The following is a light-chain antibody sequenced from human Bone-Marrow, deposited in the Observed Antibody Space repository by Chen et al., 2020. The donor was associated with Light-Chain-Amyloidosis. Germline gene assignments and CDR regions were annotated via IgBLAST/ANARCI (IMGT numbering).Light chain of an antibody. CDR1: TSDIGTYDF. Sequence: QSALTQPASVSGSPGQSITIPCTGTTSDIGTYDFVSWYQQFPDRAPKLIIFNISVRSSGTSRRFSGSKSGNTASLTISGLQPDDEGVYFCASYAKGNIVVFGGGSTLTV. CDR3: ASYAKGNIVV. V-gene: IGLV2-23*02. CDR2: NIS. J-gene: IGLJ2*01.